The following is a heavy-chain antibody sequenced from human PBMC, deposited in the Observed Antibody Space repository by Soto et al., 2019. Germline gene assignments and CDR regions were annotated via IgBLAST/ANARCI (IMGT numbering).Heavy chain of an antibody. J-gene: IGHJ4*02. V-gene: IGHV5-51*01. CDR3: VRVEVAAAGKAPRFDY. CDR2: IYPGDSDT. CDR1: GYSFTSYW. Sequence: PGESLKISCKGSGYSFTSYWIGWVRQMPGKGLEWMGIIYPGDSDTRYSPSFQGQFTISADKSISTAYLQWSSLKASDTAMYYCVRVEVAAAGKAPRFDYWGQGTLVTVSS. D-gene: IGHD6-13*01.